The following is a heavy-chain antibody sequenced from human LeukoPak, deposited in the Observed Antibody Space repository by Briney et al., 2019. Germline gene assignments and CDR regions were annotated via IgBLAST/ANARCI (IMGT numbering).Heavy chain of an antibody. CDR1: GFTFTSYS. V-gene: IGHV3-48*01. D-gene: IGHD6-13*01. CDR3: ARDRSSYYLGY. J-gene: IGHJ4*02. Sequence: PGGSLRLSCAASGFTFTSYSMTWVRQAPGKGLEWLSYISSVGSPIYYADSVKGRFTISRDIAKNSLFLQMNSLRAEDTAVYYCARDRSSYYLGYWGQGILVTVSS. CDR2: ISSVGSPI.